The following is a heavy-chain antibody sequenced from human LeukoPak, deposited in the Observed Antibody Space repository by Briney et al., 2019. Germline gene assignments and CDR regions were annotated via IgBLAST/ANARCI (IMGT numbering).Heavy chain of an antibody. CDR3: ARYAPSGYSIDY. D-gene: IGHD6-13*01. Sequence: GESLKISCKGSGYSFTNYWIGWVRQMPGKGLEWMGIIYPGDSDTKYSPSFQGQVTISADKSITTAYLQWLSLKASDTAMYYCARYAPSGYSIDYWGQGTLVTVSS. J-gene: IGHJ4*02. CDR2: IYPGDSDT. V-gene: IGHV5-51*01. CDR1: GYSFTNYW.